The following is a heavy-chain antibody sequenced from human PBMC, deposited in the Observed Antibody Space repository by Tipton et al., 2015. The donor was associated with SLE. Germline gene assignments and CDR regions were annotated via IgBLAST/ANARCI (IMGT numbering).Heavy chain of an antibody. Sequence: TLSLTCTVSGGSISSPTYYWGWVRQPPGKGLEWIGSIYYTGSAYYNPSLKSRVIISVDPSKNQFSLKMRSVTAADTAVYYCARDKPYDIWGQGTMVTVSS. V-gene: IGHV4-39*07. CDR3: ARDKPYDI. CDR2: IYYTGSA. J-gene: IGHJ3*02. CDR1: GGSISSPTYY.